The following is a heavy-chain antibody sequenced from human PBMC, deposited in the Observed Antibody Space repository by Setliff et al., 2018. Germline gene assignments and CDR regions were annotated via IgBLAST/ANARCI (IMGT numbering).Heavy chain of an antibody. CDR3: ARDNTMVGATDY. D-gene: IGHD1-26*01. CDR2: LHTSGGI. Sequence: LSLTCTVSGGSISSGTYYWSWIRQPAGKGLEWIGRLHTSGGIDYNPSLKSRVTISVDTSKNQFSLRLRSVTAADTAVYFCARDNTMVGATDYWGLGTLVTV. V-gene: IGHV4-61*02. J-gene: IGHJ4*02. CDR1: GGSISSGTYY.